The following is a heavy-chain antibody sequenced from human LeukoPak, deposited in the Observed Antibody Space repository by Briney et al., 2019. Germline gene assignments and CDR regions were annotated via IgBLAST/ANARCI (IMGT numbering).Heavy chain of an antibody. CDR3: AKDPTPRPIAAASHFDY. D-gene: IGHD6-13*01. CDR1: GFTFSSYG. V-gene: IGHV3-9*01. J-gene: IGHJ4*02. Sequence: PGGSLRLSCAASGFTFSSYGMHWVRQAPGKGLEWVSGISWNSGSIGYADSVKGRFTISRDNAKNSLYLQMNSLRAEDTALYYCAKDPTPRPIAAASHFDYWGQGTLVTVSS. CDR2: ISWNSGSI.